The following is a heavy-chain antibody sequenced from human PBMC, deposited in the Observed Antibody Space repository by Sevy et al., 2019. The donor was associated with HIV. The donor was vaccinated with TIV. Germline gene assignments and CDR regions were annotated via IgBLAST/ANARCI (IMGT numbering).Heavy chain of an antibody. D-gene: IGHD3-22*01. CDR3: ARQMHYYDSAGYYHWDY. CDR1: GGSISSSNYY. Sequence: SETLSLTCTVSGGSISSSNYYWGWIRQPPGKRLEWIANIYYTGSTYYNPSLKSRVTIFADTSKNQFSLKLSSVTAADTAVYYCARQMHYYDSAGYYHWDYWGQGTLVTVSS. V-gene: IGHV4-39*01. CDR2: IYYTGST. J-gene: IGHJ4*02.